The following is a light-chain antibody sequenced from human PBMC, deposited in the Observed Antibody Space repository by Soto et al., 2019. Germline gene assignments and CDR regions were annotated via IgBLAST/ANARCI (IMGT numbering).Light chain of an antibody. Sequence: QSALTQPASVSGSPGQSITISCTGTSSDVGGYNYVSWYQQHPGKAPKLMIYDVSNRPSGVSNRFSGSKSGNTASLTISGLQAEDEADYYCSSYTSSSTWVFGGGTKGPS. CDR2: DVS. J-gene: IGLJ3*02. CDR1: SSDVGGYNY. CDR3: SSYTSSSTWV. V-gene: IGLV2-14*01.